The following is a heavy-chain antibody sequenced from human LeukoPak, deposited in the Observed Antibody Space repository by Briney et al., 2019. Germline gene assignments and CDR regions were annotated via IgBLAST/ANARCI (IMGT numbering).Heavy chain of an antibody. CDR1: GYSFTSYW. Sequence: TGESLKISCKASGYSFTSYWIGWVRQMPGKGLEWMGIIYPYDSDTRYSPSFQGQVTISADKSISTAYLQWSNLKASHTAMYYCARHIGYSAWNPDYWGQGTLVTVSS. CDR3: ARHIGYSAWNPDY. J-gene: IGHJ4*02. V-gene: IGHV5-51*01. CDR2: IYPYDSDT. D-gene: IGHD5-12*01.